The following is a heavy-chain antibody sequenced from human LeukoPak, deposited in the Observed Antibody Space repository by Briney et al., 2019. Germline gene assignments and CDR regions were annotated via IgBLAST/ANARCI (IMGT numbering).Heavy chain of an antibody. CDR1: GFTFSSYS. D-gene: IGHD3-22*01. V-gene: IGHV3-21*01. CDR3: AATNYYDSSGYYHGFDY. J-gene: IGHJ4*02. CDR2: ISSSSSYI. Sequence: GGSLRLSCAASGFTFSSYSMNWVRQAPGKGLEWVSSISSSSSYIYYADSVKGRFTISRDNAKNSLYLQMNSLRAEDTAVYYCAATNYYDSSGYYHGFDYWGQGTLVTVSS.